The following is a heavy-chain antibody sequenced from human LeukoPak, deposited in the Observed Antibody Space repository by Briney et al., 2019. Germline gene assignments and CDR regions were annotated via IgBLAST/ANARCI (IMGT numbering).Heavy chain of an antibody. Sequence: SSETLSLTCTVSGGSISSGGYYWSWIRQHPGKGLEWIGYIYYSGSTYYNPSLKSRVTISVDTSKNQFSLKLSSVTAADTAVYYCATNLAAAGPYGMDVWGQGTTVTVSS. CDR2: IYYSGST. D-gene: IGHD6-13*01. CDR1: GGSISSGGYY. CDR3: ATNLAAAGPYGMDV. J-gene: IGHJ6*02. V-gene: IGHV4-31*03.